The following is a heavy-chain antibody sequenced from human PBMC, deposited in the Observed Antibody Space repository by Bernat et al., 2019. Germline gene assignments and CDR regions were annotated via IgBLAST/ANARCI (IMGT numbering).Heavy chain of an antibody. CDR3: AIPSSAYYEGVL. V-gene: IGHV3-23*01. Sequence: EVQLLESGGGLVQPGGSLRLSCAASGFTFSSYAMSWVRQAPGKGLEWVSAISGSGGSTYYADAVKGRFTITRDKSKNTLYLQMNSLRAEDTAVYYCAIPSSAYYEGVLWGRGTLVTVSS. CDR2: ISGSGGST. J-gene: IGHJ4*02. D-gene: IGHD2-21*01. CDR1: GFTFSSYA.